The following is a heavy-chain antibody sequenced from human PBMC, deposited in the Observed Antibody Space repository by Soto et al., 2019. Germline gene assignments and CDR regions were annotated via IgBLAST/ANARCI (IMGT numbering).Heavy chain of an antibody. CDR2: ISSGAITI. CDR1: GFTFSDYY. Sequence: GSLRLSCAASGFTFSDYYMNWIRQAPGKGLEWVSYISSGAITIYYADSVKGRFTISRDNAKNSLYLQMNSLRAEDTAVYYCAGQYSSSSVEFWGHGTLVTVSS. V-gene: IGHV3-11*01. D-gene: IGHD6-6*01. CDR3: AGQYSSSSVEF. J-gene: IGHJ4*01.